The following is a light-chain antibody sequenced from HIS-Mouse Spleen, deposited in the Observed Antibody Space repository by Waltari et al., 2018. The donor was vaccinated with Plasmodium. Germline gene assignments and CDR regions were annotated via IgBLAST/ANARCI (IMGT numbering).Light chain of an antibody. CDR1: SSDVGCYTY. V-gene: IGLV2-14*01. Sequence: QSPLSQPASVSGSPGQSITIPCTATSSDVGCYTYGPWYQQPPGKAPKLMIYEVSNRPSGVSNRFSGSKSGNTASLTISGLQAEDEADYYCSSYTSSSNYVFGTGTKVTVL. CDR2: EVS. CDR3: SSYTSSSNYV. J-gene: IGLJ1*01.